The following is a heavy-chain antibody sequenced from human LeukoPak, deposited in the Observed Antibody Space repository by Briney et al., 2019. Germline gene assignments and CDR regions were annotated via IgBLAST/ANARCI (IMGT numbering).Heavy chain of an antibody. CDR1: GFTFSGYG. J-gene: IGHJ4*02. V-gene: IGHV3-30*02. CDR3: ARVVPPTDYGSGSYFWDPYYFDY. CDR2: VRYDSSNK. Sequence: GGSLRLSCAASGFTFSGYGMHWVRQAPGKGLEWVAFVRYDSSNKYYADSVKGRFTVSRDNSKNMLYLQMNSLRAEDTAVYYCARVVPPTDYGSGSYFWDPYYFDYWGQGTLVTVSS. D-gene: IGHD3-10*01.